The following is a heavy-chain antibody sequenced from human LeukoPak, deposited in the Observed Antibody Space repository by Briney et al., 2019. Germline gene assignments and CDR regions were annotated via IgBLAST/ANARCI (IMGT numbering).Heavy chain of an antibody. V-gene: IGHV4-59*01. CDR2: IYYNGDT. D-gene: IGHD5-18*01. Sequence: SETLSLTCSVSGDSITGYSWSWIRQTPGKGLEWIGYIYYNGDTHYNPSLNSRLSISVDTSKNQFSLKLSSVTAADTAVYYCARDTAMVFDYWGQGTLVTVSS. J-gene: IGHJ4*02. CDR3: ARDTAMVFDY. CDR1: GDSITGYS.